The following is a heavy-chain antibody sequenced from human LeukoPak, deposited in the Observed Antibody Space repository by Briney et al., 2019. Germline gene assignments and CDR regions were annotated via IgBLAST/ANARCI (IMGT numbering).Heavy chain of an antibody. D-gene: IGHD3-10*01. J-gene: IGHJ3*02. Sequence: ASVKVSCKASGYTFTSYAMHWVRQAPGQRLEWMGWINAGNGNTKYSQKFQGRVTITRDTSASTAYMELSSLRSEDTAVYYCARVRYYGSDSISGAFDIWGQGTMVAVSS. CDR2: INAGNGNT. CDR3: ARVRYYGSDSISGAFDI. V-gene: IGHV1-3*01. CDR1: GYTFTSYA.